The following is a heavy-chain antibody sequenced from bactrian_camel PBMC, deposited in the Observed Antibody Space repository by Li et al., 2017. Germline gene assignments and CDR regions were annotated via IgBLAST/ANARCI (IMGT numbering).Heavy chain of an antibody. Sequence: VQLVESGGGSVQAGGSLRLSCGASRYAYTSACMGWFRLRQAPGAEREMVAGIYTGDGRTRYGDSVKGRFTASQDLSKHTMYPQMNNLRPEDTAMYYCASDRLCVEGLRSNPTYWGQGTQVTV. J-gene: IGHJ4*01. CDR3: ASDRLCVEGLRSNPTY. CDR1: RYAYTSAC. V-gene: IGHV3S1*01. CDR2: IYTGDGRT. D-gene: IGHD6*01.